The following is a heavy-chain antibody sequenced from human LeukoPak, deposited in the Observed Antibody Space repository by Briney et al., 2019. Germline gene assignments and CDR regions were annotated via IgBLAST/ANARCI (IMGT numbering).Heavy chain of an antibody. Sequence: ASVKVSCKASGGTFSSYAISWVRQAPGQGLEWMGWINPNSGGTNYAQKFQGRVTMTRDTSISTAYMELSRLRSDDTAVYYCARGRGTVTKGDYWGQGTLVTVSS. J-gene: IGHJ4*02. CDR2: INPNSGGT. CDR1: GGTFSSYA. V-gene: IGHV1-2*02. CDR3: ARGRGTVTKGDY. D-gene: IGHD4-17*01.